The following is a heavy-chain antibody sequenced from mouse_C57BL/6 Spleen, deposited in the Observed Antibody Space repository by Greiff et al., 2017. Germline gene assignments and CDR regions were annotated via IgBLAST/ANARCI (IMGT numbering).Heavy chain of an antibody. J-gene: IGHJ2*01. V-gene: IGHV1-42*01. CDR2: INPSTGGT. Sequence: EVQLQQSGPELVKPGASVKISCKASGYSFTGYYMNWVKQSPEKSLEWIGEINPSTGGTTYNQKFKAKATLTVDKSSSTAYMQLKSLTSEDSAVYYCARYPMYYYGSSDYFDYWGQGTTLTVSS. CDR1: GYSFTGYY. D-gene: IGHD1-1*01. CDR3: ARYPMYYYGSSDYFDY.